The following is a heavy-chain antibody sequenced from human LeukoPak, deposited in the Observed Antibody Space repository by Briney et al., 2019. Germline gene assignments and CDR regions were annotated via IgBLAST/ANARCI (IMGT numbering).Heavy chain of an antibody. CDR1: GFTFSSYW. Sequence: GGSLRLSCAASGFTFSSYWMSWVRQAPGKGLEWVANIKQDGSEKYYVGSVKGRFTISRDNAKNSLYLQMNSLRAEDTAVYYCARHWYAAGTKYYYYYMDVWGKGTTVTVSS. D-gene: IGHD6-13*01. CDR3: ARHWYAAGTKYYYYYMDV. V-gene: IGHV3-7*01. CDR2: IKQDGSEK. J-gene: IGHJ6*03.